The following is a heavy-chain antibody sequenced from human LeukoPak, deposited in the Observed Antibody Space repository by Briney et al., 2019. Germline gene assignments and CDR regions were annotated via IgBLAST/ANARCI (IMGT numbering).Heavy chain of an antibody. CDR2: ISYDGSNK. D-gene: IGHD2-2*01. V-gene: IGHV3-30-3*02. CDR1: GFTFSSYA. Sequence: GGSLRLSCAASGFTFSSYAMHWVRQAPGKGLEWVAVISYDGSNKYYADSVKGRFTISRDNSKNTLYLEMNSLRAEDTAVYYCAKRDIVVVPAVTPDAFDIWGQGTMVTVSS. J-gene: IGHJ3*02. CDR3: AKRDIVVVPAVTPDAFDI.